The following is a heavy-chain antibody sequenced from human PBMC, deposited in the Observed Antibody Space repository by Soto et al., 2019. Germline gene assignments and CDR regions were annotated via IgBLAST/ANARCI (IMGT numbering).Heavy chain of an antibody. J-gene: IGHJ3*02. CDR1: GFTFSSYS. D-gene: IGHD1-7*01. Sequence: GGSLRLSCAASGFTFSSYSMNWVRQAPGKGLEWVSSISSSSSYIYYADSVKGRFTISRDNAKNSLYLQMNSLRAEDTAVYYCARDPPLNNWNYEVGAGAFDIWGQGTMVTVSS. CDR3: ARDPPLNNWNYEVGAGAFDI. CDR2: ISSSSSYI. V-gene: IGHV3-21*01.